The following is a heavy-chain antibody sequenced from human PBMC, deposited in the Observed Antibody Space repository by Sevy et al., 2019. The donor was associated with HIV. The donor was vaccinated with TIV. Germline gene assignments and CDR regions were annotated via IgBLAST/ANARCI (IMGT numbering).Heavy chain of an antibody. CDR2: FDRTDIT. V-gene: IGHV3-48*02. J-gene: IGHJ4*02. CDR1: GFTLSSYT. CDR3: VRDERAIASHFDY. D-gene: IGHD2-21*01. Sequence: GSLRLSCEASGFTLSSYTMNWVRQSPEKGLEWVATFDRTDITHYADSVKGRFIISRDTAKNSLFLQMNSLQDDDTAMYFCVRDERAIASHFDYWGRGTLVTVSS.